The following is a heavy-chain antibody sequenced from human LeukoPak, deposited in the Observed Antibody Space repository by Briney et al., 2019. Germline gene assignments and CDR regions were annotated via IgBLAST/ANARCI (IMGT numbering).Heavy chain of an antibody. J-gene: IGHJ3*02. CDR1: GASVSSYY. D-gene: IGHD2-2*01. V-gene: IGHV4-59*02. Sequence: SETLSLTCTVSGASVSSYYWSWIRQPPGRGLEWIGYLSHSGSSDSNPSLKGRVTILVDTYKNQFSLKLTSVTAADTAVYYCARARYANAWYAFDIWGQGTMVTVSS. CDR2: LSHSGSS. CDR3: ARARYANAWYAFDI.